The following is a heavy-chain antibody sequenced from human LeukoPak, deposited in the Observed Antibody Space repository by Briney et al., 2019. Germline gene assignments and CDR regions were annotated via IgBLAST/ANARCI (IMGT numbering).Heavy chain of an antibody. D-gene: IGHD2-15*01. J-gene: IGHJ3*02. CDR1: GDSISSGSYY. Sequence: PSETLSLTCTVSGDSISSGSYYWSWIRQPAGKGLEWIGRIYTSGSTNYNPSLKSRVTISTDTSKNRFSLKLSSVTAADTAVYYCAMTKAVAATYDAFDIWGQGTMVTVSS. V-gene: IGHV4-61*02. CDR3: AMTKAVAATYDAFDI. CDR2: IYTSGST.